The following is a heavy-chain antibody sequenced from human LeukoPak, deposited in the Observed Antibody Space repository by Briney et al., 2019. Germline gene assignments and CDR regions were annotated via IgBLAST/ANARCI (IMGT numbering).Heavy chain of an antibody. CDR2: IYYSGST. CDR3: ARALRYCSSTSCSNWFDP. J-gene: IGHJ5*02. Sequence: SETLSLTCTVSGGSISSYYWSWIPQPPGKGLEWIGYIYYSGSTNYNPSLKSRATISVDTSKNQFSLKLSSVTAADTAVYYCARALRYCSSTSCSNWFDPWGQGTLVTVSS. CDR1: GGSISSYY. D-gene: IGHD2-2*01. V-gene: IGHV4-59*01.